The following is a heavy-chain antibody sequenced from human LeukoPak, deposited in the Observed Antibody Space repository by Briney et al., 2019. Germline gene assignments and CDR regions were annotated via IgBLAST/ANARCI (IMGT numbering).Heavy chain of an antibody. J-gene: IGHJ3*02. CDR2: ISSNGAGT. V-gene: IGHV3-64D*09. CDR3: VKGGSYSSHAFDI. D-gene: IGHD6-13*01. CDR1: GFTFSSYA. Sequence: GGSLRLSCSASGFTFSSYAMHWVRQAPGKGLESVSSISSNGAGTYYADSLKGRFTISRDNSKNTLYLQMSSLRADDTAVYYCVKGGSYSSHAFDIWGQGTMVTVSS.